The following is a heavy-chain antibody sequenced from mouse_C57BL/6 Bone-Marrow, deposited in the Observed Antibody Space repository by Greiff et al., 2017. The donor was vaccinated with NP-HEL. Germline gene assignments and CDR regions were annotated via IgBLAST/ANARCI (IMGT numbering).Heavy chain of an antibody. CDR1: GYAFSSSW. D-gene: IGHD2-4*01. CDR2: LYPGDGDT. Sequence: VQLQQSGPELVKPGASVKISCKASGYAFSSSWMNWVKQRPGKGLEWIGRLYPGDGDTNYNGKFKGKATLTADKSSSTAYMQLSSLTSEDSAVYFCARRGAMINFDYWGQGTTLTVSS. J-gene: IGHJ2*01. CDR3: ARRGAMINFDY. V-gene: IGHV1-82*01.